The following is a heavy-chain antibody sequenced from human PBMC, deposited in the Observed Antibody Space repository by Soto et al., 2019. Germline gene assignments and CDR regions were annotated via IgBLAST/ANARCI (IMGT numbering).Heavy chain of an antibody. J-gene: IGHJ4*02. CDR3: AKDLEYSSSGFDY. Sequence: GGSLRLSCAASGLTFSSYAMSWVRQAPGKGLEWVSAISCSGGSTYYAVSLKGPFTISRDNSKNRLYLKMNSLRAEETAVYYCAKDLEYSSSGFDYWGQGTLVTVSS. D-gene: IGHD6-6*01. CDR1: GLTFSSYA. CDR2: ISCSGGST. V-gene: IGHV3-23*01.